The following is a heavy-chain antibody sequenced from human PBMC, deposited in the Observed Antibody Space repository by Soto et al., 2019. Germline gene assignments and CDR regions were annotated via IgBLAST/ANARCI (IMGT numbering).Heavy chain of an antibody. CDR1: GFTFSSYA. J-gene: IGHJ6*03. Sequence: EVQLLESGGGLVQPGGSLRLSCAASGFTFSSYAMSWVRQAPGKGLEWVSAISGSGGSTYYADSVKGRFTISRDNSKNKLYLQMNSLRAEDTAVYYCAKNRDQIVVVPAANYYYYYMDVWGKGTTVTVSS. V-gene: IGHV3-23*01. CDR2: ISGSGGST. D-gene: IGHD2-2*01. CDR3: AKNRDQIVVVPAANYYYYYMDV.